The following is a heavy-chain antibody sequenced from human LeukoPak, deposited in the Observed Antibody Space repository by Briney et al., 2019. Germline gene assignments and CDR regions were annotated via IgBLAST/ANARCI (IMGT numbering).Heavy chain of an antibody. CDR3: ARVLQGGHDSFDY. CDR2: ISSSSSTI. J-gene: IGHJ4*02. CDR1: GFTFSSYS. Sequence: GGSLRLSCAASGFTFSSYSMNWLRQAPGKGLEWVSYISSSSSTIYYADSVKGRFTISRDNAKNSLYLQMNSLRAEDTAVYYCARVLQGGHDSFDYWGQGTLVTVSS. V-gene: IGHV3-48*01. D-gene: IGHD5-12*01.